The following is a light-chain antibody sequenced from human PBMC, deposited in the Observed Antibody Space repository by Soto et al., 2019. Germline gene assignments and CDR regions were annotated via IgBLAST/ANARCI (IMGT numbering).Light chain of an antibody. J-gene: IGKJ3*01. CDR2: AAS. CDR3: QQGHSMPVT. V-gene: IGKV1-39*01. CDR1: PSITNS. Sequence: DIQMTQSPSSLSASVGDRVTITCRASPSITNSLNWYQHKPGKAPTLVVYAASSLQSGVPSRFSGSGSGTDFTLTISSLQPEDFATYFCQQGHSMPVTFGPGTKVDIK.